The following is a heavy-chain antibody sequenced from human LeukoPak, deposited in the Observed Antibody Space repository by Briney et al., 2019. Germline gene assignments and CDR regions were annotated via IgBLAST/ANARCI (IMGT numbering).Heavy chain of an antibody. CDR1: GFTFSSYA. Sequence: GGSLRLSCAASGFTFSSYAMSWVRQAPGKGLEWVSAISGSGGSTYYADSVKGRFTISRDNSKNTLYLQMNSLRAEDTAVYYCAKGSNVLLWFGGLLSWGQGTLVTVSS. J-gene: IGHJ5*02. D-gene: IGHD3-10*01. CDR2: ISGSGGST. CDR3: AKGSNVLLWFGGLLS. V-gene: IGHV3-23*01.